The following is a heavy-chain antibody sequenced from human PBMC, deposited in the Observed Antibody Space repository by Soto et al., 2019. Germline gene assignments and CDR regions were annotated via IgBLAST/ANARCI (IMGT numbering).Heavy chain of an antibody. V-gene: IGHV1-69*06. CDR2: LIPIFGTV. CDR3: ARVWLPPVGFDP. Sequence: QVQLVQSGAEVKKPGSSVKVSCKASGGTFSSYAISWVRQAPGQGLEWMGGLIPIFGTVNYAQKVQGRVTITADKSTSTAYMELSSLSSEDTAVYYCARVWLPPVGFDPWGQGTLVTVSS. J-gene: IGHJ5*02. CDR1: GGTFSSYA. D-gene: IGHD5-18*01.